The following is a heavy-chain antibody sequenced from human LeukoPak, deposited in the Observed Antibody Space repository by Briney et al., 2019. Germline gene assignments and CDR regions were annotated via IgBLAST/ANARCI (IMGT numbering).Heavy chain of an antibody. V-gene: IGHV3-23*01. J-gene: IGHJ4*02. CDR2: ISDSDGST. CDR1: GFIFSTYG. Sequence: GGSPRLSCAASGFIFSTYGMSWVGQAPGKGLEWVSSISDSDGSTHYADSVKGRFTISRDNAKNTLYLQMNSLRAEDTAVYYCAPLSVAGREFDYWGQPTIVGDSS. D-gene: IGHD6-19*01. CDR3: APLSVAGREFDY.